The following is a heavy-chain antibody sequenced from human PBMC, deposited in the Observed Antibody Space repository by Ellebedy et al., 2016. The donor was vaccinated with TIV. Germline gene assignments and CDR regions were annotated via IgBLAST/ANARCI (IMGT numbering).Heavy chain of an antibody. D-gene: IGHD2-15*01. V-gene: IGHV3-30*04. CDR2: ISYDGSNK. CDR3: ARARRHCSGGSCDSVIDS. Sequence: GESLKISCAASGFTFSTYAMHWVRQAPGKGLEWVAVISYDGSNKYYADSVKGRFTISRDNSKNTLYLQMNSLRPEDTAVYYCARARRHCSGGSCDSVIDSWGQGPPVAVSS. CDR1: GFTFSTYA. J-gene: IGHJ4*02.